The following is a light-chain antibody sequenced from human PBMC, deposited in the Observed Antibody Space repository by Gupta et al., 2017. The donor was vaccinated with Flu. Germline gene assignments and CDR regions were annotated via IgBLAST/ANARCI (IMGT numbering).Light chain of an antibody. CDR3: QQYNNWPPDT. CDR1: QSVSTN. CDR2: GAS. Sequence: EGATLSCRARQSVSTNLAWYQQKPGQAPRRLIFGASTRAPGIPARFSGSGSGTEFTLTISSLQSEDFALYYCQQYNNWPPDTFGQGTKLEIK. V-gene: IGKV3-15*01. J-gene: IGKJ2*01.